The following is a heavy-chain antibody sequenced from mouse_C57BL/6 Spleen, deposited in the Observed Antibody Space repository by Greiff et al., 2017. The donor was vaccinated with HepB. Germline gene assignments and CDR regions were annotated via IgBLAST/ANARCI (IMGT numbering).Heavy chain of an antibody. Sequence: EVQLQQSGPVLVKPGASVKMSCKASGYTLTDYYMNWVKQSNGKSLEWIGVINPYNGGTSYNQKFKGKATLTVDKSSTTAYMELNSLTSEDSAVYYCAKKGFISTVIAPFDYWGQGTPLTVSS. CDR3: AKKGFISTVIAPFDY. J-gene: IGHJ2*01. CDR2: INPYNGGT. D-gene: IGHD1-1*01. V-gene: IGHV1-19*01. CDR1: GYTLTDYY.